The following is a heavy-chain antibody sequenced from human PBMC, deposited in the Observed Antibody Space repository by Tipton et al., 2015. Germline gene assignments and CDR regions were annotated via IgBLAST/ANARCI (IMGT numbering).Heavy chain of an antibody. CDR2: ISHSGNT. J-gene: IGHJ4*02. CDR3: ACQDYDSLTRDYQTVDY. D-gene: IGHD3-9*01. CDR1: AYSISSDYY. Sequence: LRLSCAVSAYSISSDYYWGWIRQPPGKGLEWIGSISHSGNTYYNPSLKSRVTMSRDTSKNQFSLKLTSVTAADTAMYYCACQDYDSLTRDYQTVDYWGQGTLVTVSS. V-gene: IGHV4-38-2*01.